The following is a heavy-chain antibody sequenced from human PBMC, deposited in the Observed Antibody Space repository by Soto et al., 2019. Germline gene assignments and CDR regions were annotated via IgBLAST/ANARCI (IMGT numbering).Heavy chain of an antibody. D-gene: IGHD5-18*01. Sequence: QVQLVQSGAEVKKPESSVKVSCKAPGGTFSTYAISWVRHAPGQGLEWMGGSIPMFGTANYAQRFQDRVTITADESTNTVYMELSSLRSEDTAVYFCASGIQLWLRRINNGYSGWGQGTLVTVSS. CDR2: SIPMFGTA. CDR3: ASGIQLWLRRINNGYSG. J-gene: IGHJ4*02. CDR1: GGTFSTYA. V-gene: IGHV1-69*12.